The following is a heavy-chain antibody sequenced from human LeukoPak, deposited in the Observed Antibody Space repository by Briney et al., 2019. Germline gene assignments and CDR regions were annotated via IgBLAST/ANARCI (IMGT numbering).Heavy chain of an antibody. V-gene: IGHV3-30-3*01. D-gene: IGHD3-9*01. CDR1: GFTFSSYA. J-gene: IGHJ6*02. Sequence: GGPLRLSCAASGFTFSSYAMHWVRRAPGKGLEWVAVISYDGSNKYYADSVKGRFTISRDNSKNTLYLQMNSLRAEDTAVYYCARDTLYYDILTGYRYYYYGMDVWGQGTTVTVSS. CDR2: ISYDGSNK. CDR3: ARDTLYYDILTGYRYYYYGMDV.